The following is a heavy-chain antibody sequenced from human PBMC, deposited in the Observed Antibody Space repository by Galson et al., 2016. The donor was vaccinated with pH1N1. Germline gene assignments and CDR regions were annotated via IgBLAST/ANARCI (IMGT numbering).Heavy chain of an antibody. CDR3: AREDYYDTDLSDWYFDL. D-gene: IGHD3-22*01. CDR2: IIPILNTA. Sequence: SVKVSCKASGGTFGSYGINWVRQAPGQGLEWMGGIIPILNTAKYAQNFQGRVTITADKSTTTAYMELSSLISEDTAVYFCAREDYYDTDLSDWYFDLWGRGTLVTVSS. CDR1: GGTFGSYG. V-gene: IGHV1-69*06. J-gene: IGHJ2*01.